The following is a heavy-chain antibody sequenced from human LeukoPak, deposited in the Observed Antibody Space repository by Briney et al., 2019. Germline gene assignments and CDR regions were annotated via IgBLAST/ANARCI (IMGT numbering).Heavy chain of an antibody. Sequence: PSETLSLTCTVSGGSISSGGYYWSWIRQHPGKGLEWIGYIYYSGSTYYNPSLKSRVTISVDTSKNQFSLKLSSVTAADTAVYYCAREELPEASPPGWFDPWGQGTLVTVSS. V-gene: IGHV4-31*03. CDR1: GGSISSGGYY. D-gene: IGHD1-26*01. J-gene: IGHJ5*02. CDR3: AREELPEASPPGWFDP. CDR2: IYYSGST.